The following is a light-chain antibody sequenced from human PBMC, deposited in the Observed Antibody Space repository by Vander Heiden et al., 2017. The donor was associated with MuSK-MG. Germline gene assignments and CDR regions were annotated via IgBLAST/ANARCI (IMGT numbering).Light chain of an antibody. CDR3: QVWDTSSDWV. J-gene: IGLJ3*02. CDR1: KIGYKS. CDR2: DDS. V-gene: IGLV3-21*02. Sequence: YALTQPPSVSAPPRQTARISCGSNKIGYKSVHWYQQKPGQATVLVVYDDSDRPSGLPERFSGSNSGNTATLTISRVEAGDEDDYYCQVWDTSSDWVFGGGTKLTVL.